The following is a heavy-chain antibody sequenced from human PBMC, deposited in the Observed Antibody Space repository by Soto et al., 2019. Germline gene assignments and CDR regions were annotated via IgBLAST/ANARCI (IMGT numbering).Heavy chain of an antibody. J-gene: IGHJ4*02. D-gene: IGHD2-15*01. CDR1: GFTFSSYA. Sequence: PGGSLRLSCSASGFTFSSYAMHWVRQAPGKGLEYVSSISTNGGSTHYADSVKGRFTISRDNSKNTQYLQMSSLRADDTAVYYCVKWTCSGGSCYFDYWGKGTLGTVS. CDR2: ISTNGGST. V-gene: IGHV3-64D*06. CDR3: VKWTCSGGSCYFDY.